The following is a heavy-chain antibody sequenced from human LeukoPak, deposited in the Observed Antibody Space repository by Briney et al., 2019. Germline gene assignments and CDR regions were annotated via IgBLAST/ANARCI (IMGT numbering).Heavy chain of an antibody. Sequence: ASVKVFCKASGYTFTSYDINWVRQATGQGLEWMGWMNPNSGNTGYAQKFRGRVTMTRNTSISTAYMELSSLRSEDTAVYYCARVGGYDFLNWFDPWGQGTLVTVSS. CDR3: ARVGGYDFLNWFDP. CDR2: MNPNSGNT. V-gene: IGHV1-8*01. J-gene: IGHJ5*02. CDR1: GYTFTSYD. D-gene: IGHD5-12*01.